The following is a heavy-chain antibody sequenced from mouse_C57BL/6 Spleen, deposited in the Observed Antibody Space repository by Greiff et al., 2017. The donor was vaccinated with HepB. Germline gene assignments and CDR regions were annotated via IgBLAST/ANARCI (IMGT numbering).Heavy chain of an antibody. V-gene: IGHV1-19*01. Sequence: EVQLQQSGPVLVKPGASVKMSCKASGYTFTDYYMNWVKQSHGKSLEWIGVINPYNGGTSYNQKFKGKATLTVDKSYSTAYMELNSLTSEDSAVYYCARHRAYAMDYWGQGTSVTVSS. J-gene: IGHJ4*01. CDR2: INPYNGGT. CDR3: ARHRAYAMDY. CDR1: GYTFTDYY. D-gene: IGHD3-1*01.